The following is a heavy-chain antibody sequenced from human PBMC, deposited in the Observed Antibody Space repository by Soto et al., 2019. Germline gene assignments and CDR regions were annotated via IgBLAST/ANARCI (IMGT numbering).Heavy chain of an antibody. CDR2: FDPEDGET. V-gene: IGHV1-24*01. J-gene: IGHJ4*02. Sequence: ASVKVSCKASGYTFTSYAMHWVRQAPGQRLEWMGGFDPEDGETIYAQKFQGRVTMTEDTSTDTAYMELSSLRSEDTAVYYCATLFDYYWGQGTLVTVSS. CDR1: GYTFTSYA. CDR3: ATLFDYY.